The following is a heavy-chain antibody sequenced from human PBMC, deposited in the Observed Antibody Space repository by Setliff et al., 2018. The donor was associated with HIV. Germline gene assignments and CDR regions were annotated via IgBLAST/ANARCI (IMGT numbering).Heavy chain of an antibody. D-gene: IGHD3-22*01. CDR2: VYPRDSDI. CDR1: GYDFDTYW. Sequence: GESLKISCKGSGYDFDTYWIAWVRQLPGKGLEWMGIVYPRDSDIRYSPSFRDQVSISADKSINTAYLQWSSLKASDTALYYCARLVDTSGYYFDYWGPGTLVTVSS. CDR3: ARLVDTSGYYFDY. V-gene: IGHV5-51*01. J-gene: IGHJ4*02.